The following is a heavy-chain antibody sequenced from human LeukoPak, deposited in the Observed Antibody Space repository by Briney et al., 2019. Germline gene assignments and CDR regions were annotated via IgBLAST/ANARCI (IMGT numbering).Heavy chain of an antibody. CDR3: ASGHRSVVGATDDAFDI. J-gene: IGHJ3*02. CDR2: IYHSGST. CDR1: GYSISSGYY. Sequence: PSETLSLTCTVSGYSISSGYYWGWIRPPPGKGLEWIGSIYHSGSTYYNPSLKSRVTISVDTSKNQFSLKLSSVTAADTAVYYCASGHRSVVGATDDAFDIWGQGTMVTVSS. V-gene: IGHV4-38-2*02. D-gene: IGHD1-26*01.